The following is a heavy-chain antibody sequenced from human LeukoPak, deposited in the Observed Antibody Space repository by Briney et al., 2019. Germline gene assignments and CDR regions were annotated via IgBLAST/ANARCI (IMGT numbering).Heavy chain of an antibody. CDR3: ARAHMVTSYYYYYYMDV. CDR1: GGSISSYY. CDR2: IYYSGST. D-gene: IGHD5-18*01. J-gene: IGHJ6*03. V-gene: IGHV4-59*01. Sequence: SETLSLTCTVSGGSISSYYWSWIRQPPGKGLEWIGYIYYSGSTNYNPSLKSRVTISVDTSKNQFSLKLSSVTAADTAVYYCARAHMVTSYYYYYYMDVWGKGTTVTVSS.